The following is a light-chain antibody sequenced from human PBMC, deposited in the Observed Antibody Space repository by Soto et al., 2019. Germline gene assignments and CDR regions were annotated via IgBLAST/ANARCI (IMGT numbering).Light chain of an antibody. CDR3: QQYDNLPPIT. J-gene: IGKJ5*01. CDR2: GAS. V-gene: IGKV3-15*01. Sequence: EIVMTQSPATLSMSPGERASLCCRASQSISSDLAWYQQRPGQAPRLLIYGASARASGIPARFSGSGSGTEFTLTISSLQSEDFAVYYCQQYDNLPPITFGQGTRLEIK. CDR1: QSISSD.